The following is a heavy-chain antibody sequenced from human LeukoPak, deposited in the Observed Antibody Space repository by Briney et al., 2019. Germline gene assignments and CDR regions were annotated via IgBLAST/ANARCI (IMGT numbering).Heavy chain of an antibody. D-gene: IGHD2-2*01. J-gene: IGHJ4*02. CDR1: GYSFTSYW. CDR2: IYPGDTDT. V-gene: IGHV5-51*01. CDR3: ARTYCSSTSGYFNVGGFDY. Sequence: GESLKISCKGSGYSFTSYWIGWVRQMPGKGLEWMGIIYPGDTDTRYSPSFQGQVTISADKSLSTAYLQWSSLKASDTAMYYCARTYCSSTSGYFNVGGFDYWGQGTLVTVSS.